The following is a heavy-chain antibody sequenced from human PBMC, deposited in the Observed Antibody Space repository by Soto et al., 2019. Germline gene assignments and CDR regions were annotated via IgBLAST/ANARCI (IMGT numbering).Heavy chain of an antibody. J-gene: IGHJ4*02. CDR3: AGGYCGGDCPYYFDY. CDR2: IYYSGST. Sequence: LSLTCTVSGGSISSYYWSWIRQPPGKGLEWIGYIYYSGSTNYNPSLKSRVTISVDTSKNQFSLKLSSVTAADTAVYYCAGGYCGGDCPYYFDYWGQGTLVTVSS. V-gene: IGHV4-59*01. D-gene: IGHD2-21*02. CDR1: GGSISSYY.